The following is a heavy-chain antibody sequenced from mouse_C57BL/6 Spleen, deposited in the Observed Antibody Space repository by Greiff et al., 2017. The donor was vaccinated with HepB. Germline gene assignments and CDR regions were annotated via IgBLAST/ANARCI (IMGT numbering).Heavy chain of an antibody. CDR1: GYTFTDYN. J-gene: IGHJ1*03. CDR3: ARWGRYFDV. D-gene: IGHD3-3*01. CDR2: INPNNGGT. Sequence: VQLKQSGPELVKPGASVKIPCKASGYTFTDYNMDWVKQSHGKSLEWIGDINPNNGGTIYNQKFKGKATLTVDKSSSTAYMELRSLTSEDTAVYYCARWGRYFDVWGTGTTVTVSS. V-gene: IGHV1-18*01.